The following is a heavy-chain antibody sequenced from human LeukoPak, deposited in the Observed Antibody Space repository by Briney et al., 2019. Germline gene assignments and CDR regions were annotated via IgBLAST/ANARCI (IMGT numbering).Heavy chain of an antibody. CDR1: GASITAYY. J-gene: IGHJ6*02. CDR2: MYYSGNT. Sequence: PSETLSLTCTVSGASITAYYWSWIRQPPGKGLEWIGYMYYSGNTYYNPSLKSRVTISIDTSKNQFSLKVTSVTAADTAVYYCARIVADDYYYYYGLDVWGQGTTVTVSS. CDR3: ARIVADDYYYYYGLDV. D-gene: IGHD2-21*01. V-gene: IGHV4-59*01.